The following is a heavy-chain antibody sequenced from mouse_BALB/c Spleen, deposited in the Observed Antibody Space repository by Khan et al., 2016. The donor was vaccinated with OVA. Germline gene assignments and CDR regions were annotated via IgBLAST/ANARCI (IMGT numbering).Heavy chain of an antibody. CDR3: ANHGSSSAWLTY. V-gene: IGHV1-7*01. D-gene: IGHD1-1*01. Sequence: VQLQESGAELAKPGASVKMSCKASGYTFTSYWMHWVKQRPGQGLEWIGYINPSTGYTEYNQRFKDKATLTAAKSSSTAYTQLSSMTSEESADYYCANHGSSSAWLTYWGQGTLVTVSA. J-gene: IGHJ3*01. CDR2: INPSTGYT. CDR1: GYTFTSYW.